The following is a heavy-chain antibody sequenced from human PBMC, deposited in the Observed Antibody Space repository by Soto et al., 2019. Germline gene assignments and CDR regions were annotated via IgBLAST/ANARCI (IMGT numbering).Heavy chain of an antibody. CDR2: INAGNGNT. D-gene: IGHD6-13*01. CDR1: GYTFTSYA. Sequence: GASVKFSFKASGYTFTSYAMHWVRQAPGQRLEWMGWINAGNGNTKYSQKFQGRVTITRDTSASTAYMELSSLRSEDTAVYYCARVPLQQLVCFFDYSGRGTLVTVSS. CDR3: ARVPLQQLVCFFDY. V-gene: IGHV1-3*01. J-gene: IGHJ4*01.